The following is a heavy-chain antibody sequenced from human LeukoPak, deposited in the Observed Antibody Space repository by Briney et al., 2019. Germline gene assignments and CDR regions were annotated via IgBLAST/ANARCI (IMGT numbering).Heavy chain of an antibody. CDR1: GFTVSSNY. CDR3: ARVWYSGYDYHIDY. Sequence: GGSLRLSCAASGFTVSSNYMSWVRQAPGKGLEWVSVIYSGGSTYYADSVKGRFTISRDNSKNTQYLQMNSLRAEDTAVYYCARVWYSGYDYHIDYWGQGTLVTVSS. J-gene: IGHJ4*02. V-gene: IGHV3-66*01. CDR2: IYSGGST. D-gene: IGHD5-12*01.